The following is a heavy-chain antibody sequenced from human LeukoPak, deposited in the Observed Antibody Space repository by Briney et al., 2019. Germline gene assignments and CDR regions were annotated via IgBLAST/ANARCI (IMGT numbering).Heavy chain of an antibody. Sequence: SETLSLTCTVSGGXISSYYWSWIRQPPGKGLEWIGYISYSGSTNYNPSLKSRVTISVDTSKHQFSLKLSAVTAADTAVYYCARGPHKFDYWGQGFLVTVSS. CDR1: GGXISSYY. J-gene: IGHJ4*02. V-gene: IGHV4-59*01. CDR2: ISYSGST. CDR3: ARGPHKFDY.